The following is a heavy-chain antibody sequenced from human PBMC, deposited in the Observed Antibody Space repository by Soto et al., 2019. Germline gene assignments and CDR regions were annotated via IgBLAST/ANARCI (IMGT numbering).Heavy chain of an antibody. V-gene: IGHV3-33*01. CDR3: ARDENCSGGSCYSEFMDV. CDR1: GFTFSSYG. D-gene: IGHD2-15*01. J-gene: IGHJ6*03. CDR2: IWYDGSNK. Sequence: GGSLRLSCAASGFTFSSYGMHWVRQAPGKGLEWVAVIWYDGSNKYYADSVKGRFTISRDNSKNTLYLQMNSLRAEDTAVYYCARDENCSGGSCYSEFMDVWGKGTTVTVSS.